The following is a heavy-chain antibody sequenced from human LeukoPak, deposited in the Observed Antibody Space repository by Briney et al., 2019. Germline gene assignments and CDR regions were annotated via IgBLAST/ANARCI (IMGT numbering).Heavy chain of an antibody. V-gene: IGHV3-30*02. Sequence: GGSLRLSCAASGFTFSSYGMHWVRQAPGKGLEWVAFIRYDGSNKYYADSVKGRFTISRDNSKNTLYLQMDSLRAEDTAVYYCAKIPTTVTKRSDYWGQGTLVTVSS. J-gene: IGHJ4*02. CDR1: GFTFSSYG. D-gene: IGHD4-11*01. CDR3: AKIPTTVTKRSDY. CDR2: IRYDGSNK.